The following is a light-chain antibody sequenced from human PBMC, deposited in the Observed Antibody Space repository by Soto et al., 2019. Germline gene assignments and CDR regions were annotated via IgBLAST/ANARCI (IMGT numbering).Light chain of an antibody. CDR3: QQTYSTPRT. J-gene: IGKJ1*01. Sequence: DIQMTQSPSSLSASVGDRVTLTCRASQSISSYLNWYQQEPGKAPKLLIYAASTLQRGVPSKYTGSGSGTDFALTISSLQPEDFATYYGQQTYSTPRTFGQGTKVEI. V-gene: IGKV1-39*01. CDR1: QSISSY. CDR2: AAS.